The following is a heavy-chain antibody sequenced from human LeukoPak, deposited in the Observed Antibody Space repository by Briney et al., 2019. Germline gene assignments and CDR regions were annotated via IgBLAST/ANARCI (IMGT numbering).Heavy chain of an antibody. Sequence: SGGTLRLSCAASGFTFSSYGMSWVRQAPGKGLEWVANVYRDGNTYYSPSLESRVTISVDTSKNLFSLKLSSLSAADTAVYYCVRLAALRGFYYYMDVWGQGTLVTVSS. V-gene: IGHV4-38-2*01. D-gene: IGHD5/OR15-5a*01. CDR3: VRLAALRGFYYYMDV. CDR1: GFTFSSYG. CDR2: VYRDGNT. J-gene: IGHJ4*02.